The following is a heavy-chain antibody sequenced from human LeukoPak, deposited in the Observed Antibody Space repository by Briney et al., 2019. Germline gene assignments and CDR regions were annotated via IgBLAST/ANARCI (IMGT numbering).Heavy chain of an antibody. V-gene: IGHV4-59*01. CDR1: GASISRYY. J-gene: IGHJ4*02. D-gene: IGHD2-2*01. CDR2: IYISETT. CDR3: AGGGYCSSASCFAPLFDW. Sequence: SETLSLTCTVSGASISRYYWSWIRQSPGKGLEWIGYIYISETTNYTPSLKSRVAMSLYTSKSQFSLRLRSVTAADTALYFCAGGGYCSSASCFAPLFDWWGRGILVTVSS.